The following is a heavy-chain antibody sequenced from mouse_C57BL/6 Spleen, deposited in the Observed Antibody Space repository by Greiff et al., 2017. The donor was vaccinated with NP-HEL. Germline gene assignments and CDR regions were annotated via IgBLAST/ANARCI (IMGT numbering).Heavy chain of an antibody. Sequence: VQLQQSGPELVKPGASVKISCKASGYAFSSSWMNWVKQRPGKGLEWIGRIYPGDGDTNYNGKFKGKATLTADKSSSTAYMQLSSLTSEDSAVYFGASEWLLRYFDVWGTGTTVTVSS. CDR1: GYAFSSSW. J-gene: IGHJ1*03. V-gene: IGHV1-82*01. CDR2: IYPGDGDT. CDR3: ASEWLLRYFDV. D-gene: IGHD2-3*01.